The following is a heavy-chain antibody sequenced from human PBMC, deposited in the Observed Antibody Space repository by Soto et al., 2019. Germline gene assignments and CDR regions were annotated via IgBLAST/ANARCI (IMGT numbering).Heavy chain of an antibody. J-gene: IGHJ5*02. CDR3: ARSPGRPEAYCDP. V-gene: IGHV4-61*01. Sequence: QVQVQESGPGLVRPSETLSLTCTVSRGSVSGGSYFWNWIRQPPGKGLEWIGYFYKSGYTKYNPSRESRVTISGDTSKNQISLKLSSVTAAVTAVYYCARSPGRPEAYCDPWGQGTLVTVSS. CDR2: FYKSGYT. D-gene: IGHD3-10*01. CDR1: RGSVSGGSYF.